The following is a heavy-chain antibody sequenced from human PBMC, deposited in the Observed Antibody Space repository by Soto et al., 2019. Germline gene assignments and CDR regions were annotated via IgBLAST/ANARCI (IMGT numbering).Heavy chain of an antibody. J-gene: IGHJ6*02. V-gene: IGHV4-39*01. CDR3: AGGNIVATIRGGYYYYYGMDV. CDR2: IYYSGST. CDR1: GGSVSSGSYY. D-gene: IGHD5-12*01. Sequence: SETLSLTCTVSGGSVSSGSYYWGWIRQPPGKGLEWIGSIYYSGSTYYNPSLKSRVTISIDTSKNQFSLKLSSVTAADTAVYYCAGGNIVATIRGGYYYYYGMDVWGQGTTVTVSS.